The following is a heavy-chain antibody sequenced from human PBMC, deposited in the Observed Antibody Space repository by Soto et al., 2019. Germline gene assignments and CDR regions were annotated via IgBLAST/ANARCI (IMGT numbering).Heavy chain of an antibody. CDR2: IIPILGIA. D-gene: IGHD6-19*01. V-gene: IGHV1-69*02. J-gene: IGHJ4*02. CDR3: AGTHSSNHDY. CDR1: GGTFSSYT. Sequence: QVQLVQSGAEVKKPGSSGKVSCKASGGTFSSYTISWVRWAPGQGLEWIGLIIPILGIADYAQKFLGRVTITADKYTSTAYMELSSLRSEDTAVYYCAGTHSSNHDYWGQGTLVTVSS.